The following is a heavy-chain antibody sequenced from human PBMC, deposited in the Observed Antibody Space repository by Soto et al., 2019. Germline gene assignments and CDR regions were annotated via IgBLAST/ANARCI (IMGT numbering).Heavy chain of an antibody. J-gene: IGHJ4*02. CDR3: ARQKRPIDY. CDR2: IYYSGST. V-gene: IGHV4-39*01. Sequence: SETLSLTCTVSGGSISSSSYYWGWIRQPPGKGLEWIGGIYYSGSTYYNPSLKSRVTISVDTSKNQFSLKLSSVTAADTAVYYCARQKRPIDYWGQGTLVTVSS. CDR1: GGSISSSSYY.